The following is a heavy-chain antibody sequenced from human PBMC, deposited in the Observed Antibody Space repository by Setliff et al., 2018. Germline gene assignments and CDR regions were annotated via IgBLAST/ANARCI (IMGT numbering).Heavy chain of an antibody. CDR2: IRSKTSGFAT. D-gene: IGHD6-19*01. CDR3: SRAVDGRTWFDP. V-gene: IGHV3-73*01. CDR1: GFTFSGSA. J-gene: IGHJ5*02. Sequence: PRLSCAASGFTFSGSAMHWVRQASGKGLEWVGRIRSKTSGFATAYSASVKGRFTISRDDSMNTAYLQMDSLRTEDTAVYYCSRAVDGRTWFDPWGQGALVTVSS.